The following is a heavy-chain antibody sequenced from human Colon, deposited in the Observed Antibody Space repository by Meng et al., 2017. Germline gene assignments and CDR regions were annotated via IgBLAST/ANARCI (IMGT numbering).Heavy chain of an antibody. CDR1: VYTFNNYP. D-gene: IGHD2-21*02. J-gene: IGHJ4*02. CDR2: ITPTFGST. Sequence: SSVKVSCKADVYTFNNYPISWVRQAPGQGLEWMGAITPTFGSTNYAPTFQGRVKFIADKSTNTAYMELTRLKSEDTACYYCARKGGYCGSDCYYLDFWGQGTLVTVSS. V-gene: IGHV1-69*06. CDR3: ARKGGYCGSDCYYLDF.